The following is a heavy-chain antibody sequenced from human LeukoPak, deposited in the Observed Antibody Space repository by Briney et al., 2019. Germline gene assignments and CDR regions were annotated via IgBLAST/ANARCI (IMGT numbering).Heavy chain of an antibody. CDR2: MYHSGTT. CDR1: GGSISSSSYS. CDR3: ARGSIAEAAAFDY. D-gene: IGHD6-13*01. Sequence: SETLSLTCSVSGGSISSSSYSWTWIRQPPGKGLEWVGTMYHSGTTCYNPSLTSRGTISVDTSKNQFSLRLKFVTAADTAVYYCARGSIAEAAAFDYWGQGTLVTVSS. V-gene: IGHV4-39*07. J-gene: IGHJ4*02.